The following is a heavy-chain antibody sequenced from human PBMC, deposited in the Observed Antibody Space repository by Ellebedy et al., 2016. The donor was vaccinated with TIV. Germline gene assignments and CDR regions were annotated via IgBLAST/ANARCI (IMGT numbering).Heavy chain of an antibody. CDR2: IYYSGST. D-gene: IGHD4-17*01. CDR1: GGSISSYY. CDR3: ARHDFTVTTLWYFDL. J-gene: IGHJ2*01. V-gene: IGHV4-59*08. Sequence: MPSETLSLTCTVSGGSISSYYWSWIRQPPGKGLEWIGYIYYSGSTYYNPSLKSRVTISVDTSKNQFSLKLSSVTAADTAVYYCARHDFTVTTLWYFDLWGRGTLVTVSS.